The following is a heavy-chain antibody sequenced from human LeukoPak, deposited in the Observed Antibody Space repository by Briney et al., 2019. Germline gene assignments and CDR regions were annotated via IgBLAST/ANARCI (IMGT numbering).Heavy chain of an antibody. D-gene: IGHD3-16*02. CDR3: AREEDRDYVWGSYRS. J-gene: IGHJ5*02. CDR1: GYTFTGYY. V-gene: IGHV1-2*02. Sequence: ASVKVSCKASGYTFTGYYMHWVRQAPGQGLEWMGWINPNSGGTNYAQKFQGRVTMTRDTSISTAYMELSRLRSDDTAVYYCAREEDRDYVWGSYRSWGQGTLVTVSS. CDR2: INPNSGGT.